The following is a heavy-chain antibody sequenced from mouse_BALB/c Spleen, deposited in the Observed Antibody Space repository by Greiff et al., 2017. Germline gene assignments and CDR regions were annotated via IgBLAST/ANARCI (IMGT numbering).Heavy chain of an antibody. CDR2: ISSGGST. D-gene: IGHD1-1*01. CDR1: GFTFSSYA. CDR3: ARGDGSPLFAY. Sequence: EVQLVESGGGLVKPGGSLKLSCAASGFTFSSYAMSWVRQTPEKRLEWVASISSGGSTYYPDSVKGRFTISRDNARNILYLQMSSLRSEDTAMYYCARGDGSPLFAYWGQGTLVTVSA. V-gene: IGHV5-6-5*01. J-gene: IGHJ3*01.